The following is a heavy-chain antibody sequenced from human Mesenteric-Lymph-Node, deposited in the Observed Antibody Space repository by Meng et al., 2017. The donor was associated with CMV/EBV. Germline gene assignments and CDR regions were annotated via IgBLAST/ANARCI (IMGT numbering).Heavy chain of an antibody. CDR2: IQYDGSNK. CDR3: AKDSAVGSGGYAFDI. CDR1: GFSFSTYG. Sequence: GGSLRLSCAASGFSFSTYGIHWVRQAPGKGLEWVAFIQYDGSNKYYADSVKGRFTISRDNSKNTLYLQMNSLRSEDTAVYFCAKDSAVGSGGYAFDIWGQGTLVTVSS. D-gene: IGHD1-26*01. V-gene: IGHV3-30*02. J-gene: IGHJ3*02.